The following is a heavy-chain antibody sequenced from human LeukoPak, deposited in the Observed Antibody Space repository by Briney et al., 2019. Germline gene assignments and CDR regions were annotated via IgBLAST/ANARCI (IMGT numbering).Heavy chain of an antibody. CDR3: AREAYSSGWYSLDY. V-gene: IGHV3-30-3*01. Sequence: GGSLRLSCAASGFTFSSYAMHWVRQAPGKGLEWVAVISYDGSNKYYADSVKGRFTISRGNSKNTLYLQMNSLRAEDTAVYYCAREAYSSGWYSLDYWGQGTLVTVSS. D-gene: IGHD6-19*01. CDR1: GFTFSSYA. CDR2: ISYDGSNK. J-gene: IGHJ4*02.